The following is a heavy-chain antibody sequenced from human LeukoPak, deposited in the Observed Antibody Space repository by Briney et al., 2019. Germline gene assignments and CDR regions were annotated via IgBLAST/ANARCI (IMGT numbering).Heavy chain of an antibody. V-gene: IGHV4-61*02. Sequence: PSQTLSLTCTVSVGSISSGSYYWSWIRQPAGKGLDWIGRIYTSGSTNYNRSLKSRVTISVDTSKNQCSLKLSSVTAADRAVYYCARDYCSSTSCYTRRWYYYYYMDVWGKGTTVTVSS. CDR3: ARDYCSSTSCYTRRWYYYYYMDV. D-gene: IGHD2-2*02. CDR1: VGSISSGSYY. CDR2: IYTSGST. J-gene: IGHJ6*03.